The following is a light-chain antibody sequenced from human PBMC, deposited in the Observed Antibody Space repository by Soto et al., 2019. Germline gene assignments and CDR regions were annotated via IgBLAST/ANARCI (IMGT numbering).Light chain of an antibody. V-gene: IGLV2-14*01. CDR2: EVS. J-gene: IGLJ2*01. Sequence: QSALTQPASVSGSPGQSITISCTGTSSDVGGYDYVSWYQQHPGKAPKLIIYEVSNRPSGVSDHFSGSKSGNTASLTISGLQAEDEADYHCSSYISGSTLVFGGGTKLTVL. CDR3: SSYISGSTLV. CDR1: SSDVGGYDY.